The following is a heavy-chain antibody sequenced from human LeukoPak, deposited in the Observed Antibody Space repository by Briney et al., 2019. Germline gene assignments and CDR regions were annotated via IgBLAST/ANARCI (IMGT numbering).Heavy chain of an antibody. CDR3: ARGGSNGWYYYYGMDV. J-gene: IGHJ6*02. Sequence: PSQTLSLTCTVSGGSISSGGYYWSWIRQPPGKGLEWIGYIYYSGSTNYNPSLKSRVTISVDMSKNQFSLKVSSVTAADTAVYYCARGGSNGWYYYYGMDVWGQGTTVTVSS. D-gene: IGHD6-19*01. CDR1: GGSISSGGYY. CDR2: IYYSGST. V-gene: IGHV4-61*08.